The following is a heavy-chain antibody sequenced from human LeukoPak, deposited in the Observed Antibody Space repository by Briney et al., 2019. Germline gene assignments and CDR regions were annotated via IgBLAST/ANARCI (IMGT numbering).Heavy chain of an antibody. CDR1: GGTFNNYA. J-gene: IGHJ4*02. V-gene: IGHV1-69*04. CDR3: ATEPSRSYSFDHLDF. CDR2: VVPMFGIR. D-gene: IGHD5-12*01. Sequence: SVKVSCKASGGTFNNYAISWVRQAPGQGLEWMGRVVPMFGIRNYPQTFRGRVNITADKATNTVYMELRSLRAEDTAIYYCATEPSRSYSFDHLDFWGLGTPVTVSS.